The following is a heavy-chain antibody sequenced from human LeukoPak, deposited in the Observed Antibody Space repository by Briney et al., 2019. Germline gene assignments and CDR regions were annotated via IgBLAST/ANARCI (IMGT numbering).Heavy chain of an antibody. D-gene: IGHD3-10*01. J-gene: IGHJ4*02. V-gene: IGHV4-34*01. CDR2: INHSGST. CDR1: GGSFSGYY. Sequence: PSETLSLTCAVYGGSFSGYYWSWIRQPPGKGLEWIGEINHSGSTSYNPSLKSRVTISVDTSKNQFSLKLSSVTAADTAVYHCARGPLNYGSGRNDYWGQGTLVTVSS. CDR3: ARGPLNYGSGRNDY.